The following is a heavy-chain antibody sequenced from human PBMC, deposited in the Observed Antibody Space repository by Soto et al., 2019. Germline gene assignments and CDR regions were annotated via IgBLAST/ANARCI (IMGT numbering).Heavy chain of an antibody. CDR1: GVSISSSSYY. V-gene: IGHV4-39*01. CDR3: ARLWYNQAYFDY. CDR2: IYYSGST. D-gene: IGHD1-20*01. Sequence: PSETLSLTCTVSGVSISSSSYYWGWIRQPPGKGLEWIGSIYYSGSTYYNPSLKSRVTISVDTSKNQFSLKLSSVTAADTAVYYCARLWYNQAYFDYWGQGTLVTVSS. J-gene: IGHJ4*02.